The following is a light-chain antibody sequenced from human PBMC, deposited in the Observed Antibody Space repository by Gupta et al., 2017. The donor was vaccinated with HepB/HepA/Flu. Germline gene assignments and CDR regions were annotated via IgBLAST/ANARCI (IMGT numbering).Light chain of an antibody. CDR3: AAWDDSLKGWV. Sequence: QSLLTQPPSASGTPGQRVTISCSGGSSNIGGRTVNWYQHFPGTAPNLLIYNSNQRPSGIPDRFSGSRSGTSASLAISGLQHEDEADYYCAAWDDSLKGWVFGGGTKLTVL. CDR2: NSN. V-gene: IGLV1-44*01. CDR1: SSNIGGRT. J-gene: IGLJ2*01.